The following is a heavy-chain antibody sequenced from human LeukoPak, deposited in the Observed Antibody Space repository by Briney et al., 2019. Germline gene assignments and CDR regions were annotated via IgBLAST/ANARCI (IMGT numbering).Heavy chain of an antibody. CDR1: GGSISSGGYY. J-gene: IGHJ6*03. V-gene: IGHV4-30-2*01. CDR2: IYHGGST. CDR3: ARAQPLDYYYYMDV. Sequence: SETLSLTCTVSGGSISSGGYYWSWIRQPPGKGLEWIGYIYHGGSTYYDPSLKSRVTISVDRSKNQFSLKLSSVTAADTAVYYCARAQPLDYYYYMDVWGKGTTVTVSS. D-gene: IGHD6-13*01.